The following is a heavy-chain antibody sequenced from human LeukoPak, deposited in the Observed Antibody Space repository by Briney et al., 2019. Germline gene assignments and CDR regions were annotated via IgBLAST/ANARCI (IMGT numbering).Heavy chain of an antibody. CDR2: INFNSGGT. CDR3: ARDNTKFVSGSYFFDP. J-gene: IGHJ5*02. D-gene: IGHD3-10*01. Sequence: ASVKVSCKASGYTFTGYYVHWVRQAPGQGLEWMGWINFNSGGTNYAQNFQGRVTMTWDTSISTAYMELSRLRSVDTAVYYCARDNTKFVSGSYFFDPWGQGTLVTVSS. V-gene: IGHV1-2*02. CDR1: GYTFTGYY.